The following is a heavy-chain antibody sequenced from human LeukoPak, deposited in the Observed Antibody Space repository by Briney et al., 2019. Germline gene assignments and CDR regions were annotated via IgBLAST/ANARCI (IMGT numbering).Heavy chain of an antibody. CDR2: ISGSGGST. Sequence: RSGGSLRLSCAASGFTFSNFGMHWVRQAPGKGLEWVSSISGSGGSTHCADSVKGRFTISRDNSKNTLYLQMNSLRAEDTAVYYCAKAYDRMAVDYWGQGTLVTVSS. J-gene: IGHJ4*02. D-gene: IGHD3-22*01. V-gene: IGHV3-23*01. CDR3: AKAYDRMAVDY. CDR1: GFTFSNFG.